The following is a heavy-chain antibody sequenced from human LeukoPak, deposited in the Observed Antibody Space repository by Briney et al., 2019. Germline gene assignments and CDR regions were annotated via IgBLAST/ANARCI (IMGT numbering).Heavy chain of an antibody. CDR3: ARKGKATAGTHYFDY. CDR1: GYTFTSYD. CDR2: MNPNSGDT. J-gene: IGHJ4*02. Sequence: APVKVSCKASGYTFTSYDVQWVRQATGQGLEWMGWMNPNSGDTGYAQRFQGRVTMTRDASISTAYMELSSLRSEDTAVYYCARKGKATAGTHYFDYWGQGTLVTVSS. V-gene: IGHV1-8*01. D-gene: IGHD2-21*02.